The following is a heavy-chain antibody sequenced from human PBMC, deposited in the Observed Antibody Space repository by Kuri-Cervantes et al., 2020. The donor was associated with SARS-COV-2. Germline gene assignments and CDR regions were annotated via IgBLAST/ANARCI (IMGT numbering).Heavy chain of an antibody. CDR2: IYYSGST. Sequence: GSLRLSCTVSGGSISSYYWGWIRQPPGKGLEWIGSIYYSGSTYYNPSLKSRVTISVDTSKNQFSLKLSSVTAADTAVYYCARLYDFWSGSQAGWFDPWGQGTLVTVSS. V-gene: IGHV4-39*01. D-gene: IGHD3-3*01. J-gene: IGHJ5*02. CDR3: ARLYDFWSGSQAGWFDP. CDR1: GGSISSYY.